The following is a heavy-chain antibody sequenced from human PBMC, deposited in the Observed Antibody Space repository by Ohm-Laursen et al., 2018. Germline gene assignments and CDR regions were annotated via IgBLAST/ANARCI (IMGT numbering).Heavy chain of an antibody. J-gene: IGHJ4*02. D-gene: IGHD3-22*01. CDR2: IHYSRTSLI. CDR1: GFNFNTYE. CDR3: ARVRGGSGYDYFFDY. V-gene: IGHV3-48*03. Sequence: SLRLSCTASGFNFNTYEMNWVRQASGKGLEWVANIHYSRTSLIYYADSVIGRFTISRDNARNSLFLQMNSLRAEDTAVYYCARVRGGSGYDYFFDYWAQGTLVTVSS.